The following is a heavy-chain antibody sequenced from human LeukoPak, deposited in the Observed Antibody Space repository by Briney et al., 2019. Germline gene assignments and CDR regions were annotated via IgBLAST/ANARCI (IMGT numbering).Heavy chain of an antibody. CDR1: GYTFSNYG. D-gene: IGHD3-10*01. CDR3: ASSLWFGSGYDAFDI. J-gene: IGHJ3*02. Sequence: ASVKVSCKTSGYTFSNYGVSWVRQAPGQGLEWIGWISAYNNNTNYAQKFQGRLTMTTDTSTSTAYMELRSLRSDDTAVYYCASSLWFGSGYDAFDIWGQGTMVTVSS. CDR2: ISAYNNNT. V-gene: IGHV1-18*01.